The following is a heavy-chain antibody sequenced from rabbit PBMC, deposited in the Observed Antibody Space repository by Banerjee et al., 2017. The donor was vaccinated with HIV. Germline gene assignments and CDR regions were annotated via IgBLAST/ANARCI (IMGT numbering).Heavy chain of an antibody. CDR1: GFSFSSSYW. D-gene: IGHD6-1*01. J-gene: IGHJ4*01. CDR3: ARDERDAAHGGYGYGGFDL. CDR2: IDTGRSGST. Sequence: QEQLEESGGDLVQPEGSLTLTCTASGFSFSSSYWPCWVRQAPGKGLEWIACIDTGRSGSTYYATWAKGRFTISKTSWTTVTLQMTSLTAADTATYFCARDERDAAHGGYGYGGFDLWGPGTLVTVS. V-gene: IGHV1S45*01.